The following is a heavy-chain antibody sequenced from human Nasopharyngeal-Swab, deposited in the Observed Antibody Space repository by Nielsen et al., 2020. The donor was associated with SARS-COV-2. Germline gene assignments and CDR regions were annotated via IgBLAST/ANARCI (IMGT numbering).Heavy chain of an antibody. J-gene: IGHJ3*02. Sequence: GESLKISCAASGFTFSSYAMHWVRQAPGKGLEWVAVTSYDGSNKYYADSVKGRFTISRDNSKNTLYLQMNSLRAEDTAVYYCAQDSSGWYQAFDIWGQGTMVTVSS. CDR1: GFTFSSYA. CDR3: AQDSSGWYQAFDI. D-gene: IGHD6-19*01. CDR2: TSYDGSNK. V-gene: IGHV3-30*04.